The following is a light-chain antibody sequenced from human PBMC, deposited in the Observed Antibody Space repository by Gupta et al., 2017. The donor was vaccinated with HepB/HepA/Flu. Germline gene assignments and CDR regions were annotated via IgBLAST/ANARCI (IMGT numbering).Light chain of an antibody. CDR2: WAS. Sequence: DIVMTQSPDSLAVSLGERATINCKSSQSVLYSPNNKNYLAWYQQKPGQPPKLLIYWASTRESGVPDRFSGSGSGTDFTLTISSLQTEDVAIYYCQQEVITPITFGHGTKVNIK. J-gene: IGKJ3*01. CDR1: QSVLYSPNNKNY. CDR3: QQEVITPIT. V-gene: IGKV4-1*01.